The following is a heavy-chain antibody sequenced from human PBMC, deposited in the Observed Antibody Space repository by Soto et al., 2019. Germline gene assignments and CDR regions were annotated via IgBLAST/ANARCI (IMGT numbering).Heavy chain of an antibody. CDR3: AKEPVKDYYDSSGYYSNT. J-gene: IGHJ5*02. CDR1: LFTFSSYA. V-gene: IGHV3-23*01. CDR2: ISGSGGIT. Sequence: TVWSLRLSCSASLFTFSSYAMSWVLNSPLKWLEWVSAISGSGGITYYADSVKGRFTISRDNSKNTLYLQMNSLRAEDTAVYYCAKEPVKDYYDSSGYYSNTWGQGTLVTVSS. D-gene: IGHD3-22*01.